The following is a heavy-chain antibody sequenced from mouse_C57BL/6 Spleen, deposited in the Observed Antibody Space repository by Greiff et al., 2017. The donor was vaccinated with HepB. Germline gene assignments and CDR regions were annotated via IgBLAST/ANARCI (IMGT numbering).Heavy chain of an antibody. CDR3: ARDYDGRCYAMDY. V-gene: IGHV1-62-3*01. J-gene: IGHJ4*01. CDR2: IDPNNGGT. Sequence: QVQLQQPGAELVKPGASVKLSCKASGYTFTSYWMHWVKQRPGRGLEWIGRIDPNNGGTSYNQKFKGKATLTVDKSSSTAYMELRSLTSEDSAVYYCARDYDGRCYAMDYWGQGTSVTVSS. D-gene: IGHD1-1*01. CDR1: GYTFTSYW.